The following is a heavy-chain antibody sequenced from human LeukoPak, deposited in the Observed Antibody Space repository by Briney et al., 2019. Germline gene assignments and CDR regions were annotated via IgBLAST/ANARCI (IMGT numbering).Heavy chain of an antibody. V-gene: IGHV1-18*01. J-gene: IGHJ4*02. CDR2: ISAYNGNT. CDR3: ARLNVIFGVVMAFDY. Sequence: GASVKVSCKASGYTFTSYGISWVRQAPGQGLEWMGWISAYNGNTNYAQKLQGRVTMTTDTSTSTAYMELRSLRSDDTAVYYCARLNVIFGVVMAFDYWGQGTLVTVSS. D-gene: IGHD3-3*01. CDR1: GYTFTSYG.